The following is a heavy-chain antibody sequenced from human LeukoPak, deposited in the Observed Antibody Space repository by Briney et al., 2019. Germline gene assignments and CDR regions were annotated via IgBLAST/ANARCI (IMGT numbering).Heavy chain of an antibody. D-gene: IGHD3-10*01. CDR1: GFTFSKYD. J-gene: IGHJ4*02. Sequence: GRSLRLSCAASGFTFSKYDMHWVRQAAGKGLEWVSAIGAGGDTYYPDSVKGRFTISRENAKNSLYLRMNSLRAGDTAVYYCARWVYGSGFDYWGQGTLVTVSS. CDR3: ARWVYGSGFDY. CDR2: IGAGGDT. V-gene: IGHV3-13*04.